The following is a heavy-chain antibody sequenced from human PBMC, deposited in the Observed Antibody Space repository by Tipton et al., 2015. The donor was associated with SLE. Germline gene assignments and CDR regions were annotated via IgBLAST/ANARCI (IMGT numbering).Heavy chain of an antibody. J-gene: IGHJ3*02. Sequence: TLSLTCTVSGGSISSYYWTWIRQPPGKGLEWIGHIFYTGSTRYNPSLKSRVTISIDTSKNQFSLKLSSVTAADTAVYYCARQARRAFDIWGQGTMVTVSS. CDR1: GGSISSYY. CDR3: ARQARRAFDI. V-gene: IGHV4-59*08. CDR2: IFYTGST.